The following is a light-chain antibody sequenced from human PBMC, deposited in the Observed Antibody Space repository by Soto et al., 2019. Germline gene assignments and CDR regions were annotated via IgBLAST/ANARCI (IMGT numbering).Light chain of an antibody. J-gene: IGKJ4*01. CDR3: QQYGTSPLT. V-gene: IGKV3-20*01. CDR2: GVS. CDR1: QSVRSSD. Sequence: EIVLTQSPGTLSLSPEERATLFCRASQSVRSSDLAWYQQKPGQTPSLLIYGVSSRATGTPDRFSGSGSGTDFTLTISRLEPEEFAVYYCQQYGTSPLTFGGGTKVEI.